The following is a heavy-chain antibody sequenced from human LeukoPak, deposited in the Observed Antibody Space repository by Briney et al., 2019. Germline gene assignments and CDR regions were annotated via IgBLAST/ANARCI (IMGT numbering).Heavy chain of an antibody. V-gene: IGHV2-5*01. Sequence: VSGPTLVKPTQTLTLTCTFSGFSLSTSGVVVTWIRQPPGKALEWLALIYWNDDKHYSPSLKSRLTITKDTSKNQVVLTMTNMDPVDTSTYYCAHRCRGNNCPDYFDYWGPGTLVTVSS. J-gene: IGHJ4*02. CDR2: IYWNDDK. D-gene: IGHD1/OR15-1a*01. CDR1: GFSLSTSGVV. CDR3: AHRCRGNNCPDYFDY.